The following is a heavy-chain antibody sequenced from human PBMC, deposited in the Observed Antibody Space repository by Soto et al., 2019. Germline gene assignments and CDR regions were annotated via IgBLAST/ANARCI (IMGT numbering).Heavy chain of an antibody. Sequence: ASVKVSCKASGYTFTSYYMHWVRQAPGQGLEWMGIINPSGGSTSYAQKFQGRVTMTRDTSTSTVYMELSSLRSEDTAVYYCARGRPYDFWSGYYTQSRPRIFDYWGLGALVTVSS. D-gene: IGHD3-3*01. CDR2: INPSGGST. V-gene: IGHV1-46*01. CDR1: GYTFTSYY. CDR3: ARGRPYDFWSGYYTQSRPRIFDY. J-gene: IGHJ4*02.